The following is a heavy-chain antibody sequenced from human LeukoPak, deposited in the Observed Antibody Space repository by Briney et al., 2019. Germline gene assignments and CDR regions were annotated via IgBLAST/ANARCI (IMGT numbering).Heavy chain of an antibody. CDR2: INHSGST. CDR1: GGSFSGYH. D-gene: IGHD5-18*01. J-gene: IGHJ4*02. CDR3: ARGGGIQLWYPFDY. Sequence: SETLSLTCAVYGGSFSGYHWSWIRQPPEKGLEWIGEINHSGSTNYNPSLKSRVTISVDTSKNQFSLKLSSVTAADTAVYYCARGGGIQLWYPFDYWGQGTLVTVSS. V-gene: IGHV4-34*01.